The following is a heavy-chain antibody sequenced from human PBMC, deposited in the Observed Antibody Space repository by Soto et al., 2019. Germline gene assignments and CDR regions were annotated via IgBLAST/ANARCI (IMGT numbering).Heavy chain of an antibody. CDR1: GFSLSTTGVG. J-gene: IGHJ4*02. CDR3: ARGGDGTDALDY. V-gene: IGHV2-5*02. Sequence: QITLKESGPTLVKPPQTLTLTCTFPGFSLSTTGVGVGWIRQPPGKALEWLAIIYWDGDKRYSPSLRSRLTLTNHTSKNQVVLTTTNMDPEYTATYYGARGGDGTDALDYWGQGTMVTVAS. D-gene: IGHD3-10*01. CDR2: IYWDGDK.